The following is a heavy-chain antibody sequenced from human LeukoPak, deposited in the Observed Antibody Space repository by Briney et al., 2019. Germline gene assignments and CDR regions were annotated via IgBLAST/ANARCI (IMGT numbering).Heavy chain of an antibody. Sequence: SETLSLTCAVYGGSFSGYYWSWIRQPPGKGLEWIGEINHSGSTNYNPSLKSRVTISVDTSKNQFSLKLSSVTAAGTAVYYCARGATEYNWNYFNYWGQGTLVTVSS. D-gene: IGHD1-20*01. CDR3: ARGATEYNWNYFNY. CDR1: GGSFSGYY. J-gene: IGHJ4*02. CDR2: INHSGST. V-gene: IGHV4-34*01.